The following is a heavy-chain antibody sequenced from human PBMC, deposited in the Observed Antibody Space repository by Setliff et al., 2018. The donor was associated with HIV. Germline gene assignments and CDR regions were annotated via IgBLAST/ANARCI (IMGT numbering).Heavy chain of an antibody. J-gene: IGHJ6*04. CDR1: GGSFSDFY. CDR2: VNHSGSS. D-gene: IGHD4-17*01. CDR3: ARGRLPTGMDV. Sequence: LSLTCAVFGGSFSDFYWSWIRQSPGKGLEWIGGVNHSGSSNLNPSFERRVTISGVPSKNQFSLKLSSVTAADTAVYYCARGRLPTGMDVWGKGTTVTVSS. V-gene: IGHV4-34*01.